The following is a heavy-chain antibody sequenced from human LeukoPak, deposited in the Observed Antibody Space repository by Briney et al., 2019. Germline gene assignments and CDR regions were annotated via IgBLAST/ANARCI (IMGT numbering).Heavy chain of an antibody. CDR2: ISYDGSNK. D-gene: IGHD5-24*01. CDR1: GFTFSSYG. V-gene: IGHV3-30*18. J-gene: IGHJ4*02. CDR3: AKSVEMATIDY. Sequence: GGSLRLSCAASGFTFSSYGMHWVRQAPGKGLEWVAVISYDGSNKYYADSVKGRFTISRDNSKNTLYLQMNSLRAEDTAVYYCAKSVEMATIDYWGQGTLVTVSS.